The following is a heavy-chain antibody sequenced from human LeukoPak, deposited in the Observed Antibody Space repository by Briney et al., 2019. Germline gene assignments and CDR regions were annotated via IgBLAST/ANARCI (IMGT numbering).Heavy chain of an antibody. Sequence: GGSLRLSCAASGLTFSDYYMTWIRQAPGKGLEWVSSISGTGTTIYSADSVRGRFTVSRDNARDSLFLHMNSLRAEDTAVYYCAVQITMIVVVPYFDYWGQGTLVTVSS. D-gene: IGHD3-22*01. CDR2: ISGTGTTI. CDR1: GLTFSDYY. V-gene: IGHV3-11*04. J-gene: IGHJ4*02. CDR3: AVQITMIVVVPYFDY.